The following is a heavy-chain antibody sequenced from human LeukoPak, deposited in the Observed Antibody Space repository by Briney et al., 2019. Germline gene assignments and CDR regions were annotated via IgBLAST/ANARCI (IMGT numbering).Heavy chain of an antibody. CDR2: IYTSGST. Sequence: SETLSLTCTVSGGSISSGSYYWSWIRQPAGKGLEWIGRIYTSGSTNYNPSLKSRVTISVDTSKNQFSLKLSSVTAADTAVYYCARGGLYTVTTNLRGLFDYWGQGTLVTVSS. CDR3: ARGGLYTVTTNLRGLFDY. V-gene: IGHV4-61*02. CDR1: GGSISSGSYY. D-gene: IGHD4-17*01. J-gene: IGHJ4*02.